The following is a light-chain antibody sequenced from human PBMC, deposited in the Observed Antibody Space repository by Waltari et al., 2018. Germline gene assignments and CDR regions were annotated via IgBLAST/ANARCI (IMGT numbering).Light chain of an antibody. Sequence: SYELTQPPSESVSPGQTARITCSGHELPRKYAYWFQQKSGQAPRLVIYEDTKRPSGIPERFSGSSSGTVATLTITGAQVDDEADYYCYSSDSTGLRVFGGGTTVVVL. CDR1: ELPRKY. J-gene: IGLJ1*01. V-gene: IGLV3-10*01. CDR2: EDT. CDR3: YSSDSTGLRV.